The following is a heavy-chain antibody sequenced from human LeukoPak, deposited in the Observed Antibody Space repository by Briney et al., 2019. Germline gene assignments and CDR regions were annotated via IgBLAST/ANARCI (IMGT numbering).Heavy chain of an antibody. Sequence: PGGSLRLSCADSGFTFSGYWMNWVRQAPGKGLEWVANIKQDGSEKYYVDSVKGRFTISRDNAKNSLYLQMNSLRAEDTAVYYCARDRGIVAQFDPWGQGTLVTVSS. J-gene: IGHJ5*02. V-gene: IGHV3-7*01. D-gene: IGHD1-26*01. CDR3: ARDRGIVAQFDP. CDR1: GFTFSGYW. CDR2: IKQDGSEK.